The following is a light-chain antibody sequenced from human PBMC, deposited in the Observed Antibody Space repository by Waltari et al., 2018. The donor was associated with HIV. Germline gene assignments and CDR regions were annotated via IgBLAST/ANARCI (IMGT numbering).Light chain of an antibody. CDR1: SSNLGYNY. CDR2: DNN. J-gene: IGLJ2*01. CDR3: ATWDSGLSAVV. V-gene: IGLV1-51*01. Sequence: QSVLTQPPSVSATPGQTVTIPCSGSSSNLGYNYVFWYQQLPGTAPKLLIYDNNKRPSGIPDRFSGSKSGTSATLGITGLQTGDEADYYCATWDSGLSAVVFGGGTKLTVL.